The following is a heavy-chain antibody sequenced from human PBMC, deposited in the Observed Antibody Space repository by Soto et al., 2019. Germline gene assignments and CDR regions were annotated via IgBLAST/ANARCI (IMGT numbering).Heavy chain of an antibody. CDR1: GGSFSGYY. CDR3: ARNPFRGYSSSWPRFDY. J-gene: IGHJ4*02. V-gene: IGHV4-34*01. Sequence: SETLSLTCAVYGGSFSGYYWSWIRQPPGKGLEWIGEINHSGSTNYNPSLKSRVTISVDTSKNHFSLKLSSVTAADTAVYYFARNPFRGYSSSWPRFDYWGQGTLVTVSS. CDR2: INHSGST. D-gene: IGHD6-13*01.